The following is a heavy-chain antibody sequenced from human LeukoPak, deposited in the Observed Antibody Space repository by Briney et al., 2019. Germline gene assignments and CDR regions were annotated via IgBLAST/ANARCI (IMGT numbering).Heavy chain of an antibody. CDR3: AKERLLWFGELYF. Sequence: GGSLRLSCAASGFTFSSYAMSWVRQAPRKGLEWVSGISGSGGSTYYADSVKGRFTISRDNSKNTLYLQMNSLRAEDTAVYYCAKERLLWFGELYFGGQGTLVTVSS. CDR2: ISGSGGST. J-gene: IGHJ4*02. D-gene: IGHD3-10*01. V-gene: IGHV3-23*01. CDR1: GFTFSSYA.